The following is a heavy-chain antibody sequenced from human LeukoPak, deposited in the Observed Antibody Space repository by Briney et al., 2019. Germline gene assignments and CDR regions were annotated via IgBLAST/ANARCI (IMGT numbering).Heavy chain of an antibody. D-gene: IGHD2-15*01. Sequence: ASVKVSCKASGYTFTGYYMHWVRQAPGQGLEWMGRINPNSGGTNYAQKVQGRVTMTRVTSISTAYMELSRLRSDDTAVYYCATVVVVAAKGFDPFDPWGQGTLVTVSS. J-gene: IGHJ5*02. CDR3: ATVVVVAAKGFDPFDP. CDR2: INPNSGGT. V-gene: IGHV1-2*06. CDR1: GYTFTGYY.